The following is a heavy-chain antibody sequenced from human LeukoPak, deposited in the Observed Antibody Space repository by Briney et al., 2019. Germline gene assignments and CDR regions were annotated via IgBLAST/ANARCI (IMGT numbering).Heavy chain of an antibody. CDR3: ASSKNYYDSSGLDY. J-gene: IGHJ4*02. CDR2: ISAYNGNT. Sequence: ASVKVSCKASGYTFTSFYMHWVRQAPGQGLEWMGWISAYNGNTNYAQKFQGRVTMTTDTSTATAYMDLRSLRSDDTAVYYCASSKNYYDSSGLDYWGQGTLVTVSS. CDR1: GYTFTSFY. V-gene: IGHV1-18*04. D-gene: IGHD3-22*01.